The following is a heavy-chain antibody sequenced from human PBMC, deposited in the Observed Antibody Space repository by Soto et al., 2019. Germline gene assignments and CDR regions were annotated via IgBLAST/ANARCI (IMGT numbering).Heavy chain of an antibody. D-gene: IGHD3-3*01. Sequence: GGSLRLSCSASGFTFSSYAMHWVRQAPGKGLEYVSAISSNGGSTYYADSVKGRFTISRDNSKNTLYLQMSSLRAEDTAVYYCVKNLRPYYDFWSGYYDLDPWGQGTLVTAPQ. CDR3: VKNLRPYYDFWSGYYDLDP. CDR1: GFTFSSYA. V-gene: IGHV3-64D*06. CDR2: ISSNGGST. J-gene: IGHJ5*02.